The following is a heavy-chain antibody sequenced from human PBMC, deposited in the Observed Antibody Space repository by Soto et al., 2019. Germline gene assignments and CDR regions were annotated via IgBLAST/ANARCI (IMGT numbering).Heavy chain of an antibody. CDR3: AKALDLSCNCFDP. V-gene: IGHV3-23*01. J-gene: IGHJ5*02. Sequence: HPGGSLRLSCTASGFTFSNYAMTWVRQAPGKGLEWVSTISLGGGATYYADSVKGRFALSRDNSKNTLFLQMNSLRAEDTAVYYCAKALDLSCNCFDPWGQGTLVTVSS. CDR2: ISLGGGAT. CDR1: GFTFSNYA. D-gene: IGHD6-6*01.